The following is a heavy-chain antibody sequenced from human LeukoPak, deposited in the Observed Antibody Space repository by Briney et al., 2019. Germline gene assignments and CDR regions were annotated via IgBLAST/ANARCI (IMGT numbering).Heavy chain of an antibody. D-gene: IGHD2-15*01. V-gene: IGHV4-59*01. J-gene: IGHJ5*02. Sequence: SETLSLTCTVSGGSISSYYWSWIRQPPGKGLEWIGYIYYSGSTNYNPSLKSRVTISVDTSKNQFSLKLSSVTAADTAVYYCARDLFGGGRFDPWGQGTLVTVSS. CDR3: ARDLFGGGRFDP. CDR2: IYYSGST. CDR1: GGSISSYY.